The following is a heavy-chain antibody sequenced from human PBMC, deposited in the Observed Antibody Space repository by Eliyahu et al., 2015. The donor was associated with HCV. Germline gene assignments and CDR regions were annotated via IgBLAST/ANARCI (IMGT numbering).Heavy chain of an antibody. CDR3: ARDAYVDSSNGRRLRYYGMDV. CDR2: ISSSSTYI. CDR1: GFTFXXYS. V-gene: IGHV3-21*01. J-gene: IGHJ6*02. D-gene: IGHD6-13*01. Sequence: EVQLVESGGGLVKPGGSLRLSCAASGFTFXXYSXNWVRQAPGKGLEWVSSISSSSTYIYYADSVKGRFTISRDNAKNSLYLQMNSLRAEDTAVFYCARDAYVDSSNGRRLRYYGMDVWGQGTTVTVSS.